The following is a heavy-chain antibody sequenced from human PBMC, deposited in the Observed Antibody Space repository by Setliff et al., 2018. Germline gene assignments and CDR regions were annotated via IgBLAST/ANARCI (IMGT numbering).Heavy chain of an antibody. V-gene: IGHV1-69*05. CDR3: VREGVDTRSSTDYRYYMDV. CDR1: GGAFSNYG. CDR2: IIPIFGTT. J-gene: IGHJ6*03. Sequence: ASVKVSCKASGGAFSNYGITWVRQAPGQGLEWMGGIIPIFGTTTYAQKFLGRVTITTDESTSTAFMQLSSLRSEDTAVYYCVREGVDTRSSTDYRYYMDVWGKGTTVTVSS. D-gene: IGHD5-18*01.